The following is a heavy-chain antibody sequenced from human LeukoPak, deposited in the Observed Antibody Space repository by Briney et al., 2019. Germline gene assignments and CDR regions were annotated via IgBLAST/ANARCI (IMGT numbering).Heavy chain of an antibody. J-gene: IGHJ5*02. CDR1: GYTFTGYY. CDR2: INPNSGGT. D-gene: IGHD2-2*01. Sequence: GSSVKVSCTASGYTFTGYYMHWVRQAPGQGLEWMGWINPNSGGTNYAQKFQGRVTMTRDTSIGTAYMELSRLRSDDTAVYYCARDDIVVVPAASWFDPWGQGTLVTVSS. V-gene: IGHV1-2*02. CDR3: ARDDIVVVPAASWFDP.